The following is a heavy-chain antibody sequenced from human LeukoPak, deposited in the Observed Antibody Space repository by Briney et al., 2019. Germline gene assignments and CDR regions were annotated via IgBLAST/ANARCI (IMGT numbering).Heavy chain of an antibody. CDR3: ARGRGSSWYYFDY. V-gene: IGHV4-4*07. Sequence: SETLSLTCTVSGGSISSYYWSWIRQPAGKGLEWIGRIYASGSTNYNPSLKGRVTMSADTSKNQFSLQLRSVTAADTAVYYCARGRGSSWYYFDYWGQGTLVTVSS. J-gene: IGHJ4*02. D-gene: IGHD6-13*01. CDR2: IYASGST. CDR1: GGSISSYY.